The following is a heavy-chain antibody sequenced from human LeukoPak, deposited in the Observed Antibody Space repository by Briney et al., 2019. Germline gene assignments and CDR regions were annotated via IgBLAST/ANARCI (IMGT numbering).Heavy chain of an antibody. Sequence: ASVKVSCKASGYTFTGYYMHWVRQAPGQGLEWMGWINPNSGGTNYAQKFQGRVTMTRDTSISTAYVELSRLRSDDTAVYYCARDINDIVVVVAATSSPDYWGQGTLVTVSS. D-gene: IGHD2-15*01. V-gene: IGHV1-2*02. CDR3: ARDINDIVVVVAATSSPDY. CDR2: INPNSGGT. J-gene: IGHJ4*02. CDR1: GYTFTGYY.